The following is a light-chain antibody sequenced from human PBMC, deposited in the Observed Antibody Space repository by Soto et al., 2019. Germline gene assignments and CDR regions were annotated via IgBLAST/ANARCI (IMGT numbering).Light chain of an antibody. CDR3: HQRQSWPRT. V-gene: IGKV3-11*01. J-gene: IGKJ1*01. Sequence: PGDRVTLSCRASQYINTRLAWYQHRPGQAPRLLIYQTSIRAAGIPARFSASGSGTDFTHTISDVQPEDFALYYCHQRQSWPRTFGQGTKVDIK. CDR2: QTS. CDR1: QYINTR.